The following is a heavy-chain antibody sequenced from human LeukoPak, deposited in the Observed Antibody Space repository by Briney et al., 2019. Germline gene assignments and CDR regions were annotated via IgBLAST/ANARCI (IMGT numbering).Heavy chain of an antibody. CDR3: ATHTYGDYSFAF. V-gene: IGHV5-51*01. CDR2: IYPDDSDT. D-gene: IGHD4-17*01. J-gene: IGHJ4*02. CDR1: GFHFSNYW. Sequence: GESLKISCKASGFHFSNYWIAWVRQMPGKGLEWMGIIYPDDSDTRYSPSFEGQVTISADKSISTAYLQWSSLTASDTAKYYCATHTYGDYSFAFWGQATLVIVSS.